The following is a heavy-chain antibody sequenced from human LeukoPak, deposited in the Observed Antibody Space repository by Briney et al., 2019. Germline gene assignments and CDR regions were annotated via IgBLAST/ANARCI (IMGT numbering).Heavy chain of an antibody. CDR1: GFTFSSYA. J-gene: IGHJ4*02. V-gene: IGHV3-64*02. CDR3: ARGTRDSPGIDY. Sequence: PGGSLRLSCAASGFTFSSYAMHWVRQTPGKGLEYVSGIATTADSASYADAVKGRFTISRDNSKNMLYLQMGSLRHEDMAVYFCARGTRDSPGIDYWGQGTLVTVSS. D-gene: IGHD1-14*01. CDR2: IATTADSA.